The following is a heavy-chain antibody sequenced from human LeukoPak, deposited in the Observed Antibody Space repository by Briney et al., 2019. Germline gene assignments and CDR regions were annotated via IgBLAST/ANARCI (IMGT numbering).Heavy chain of an antibody. CDR1: GYTFTSYY. CDR2: INPSGGST. J-gene: IGHJ5*02. V-gene: IGHV1-46*01. D-gene: IGHD6-13*01. Sequence: ASVKVSCKASGYTFTSYYMHWVRQAPGQGLEWMGIINPSGGSTSYAQKFQVRVTFTADESTSTVYMELSSLRSEDTAVYYCARVGGGSSTWYGWFDPWGQGTLVTVSS. CDR3: ARVGGGSSTWYGWFDP.